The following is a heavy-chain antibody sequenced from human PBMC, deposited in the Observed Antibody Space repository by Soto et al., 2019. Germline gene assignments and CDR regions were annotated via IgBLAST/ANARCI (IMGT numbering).Heavy chain of an antibody. D-gene: IGHD3-22*01. CDR2: ISGSGGST. CDR3: AKVGRDSSGYPDY. J-gene: IGHJ4*02. Sequence: GGSLRLSCAASGFTFLLYAIIWVRQAPGKGLEWVSAISGSGGSTYYADSVKGRFPISRDNSKTTLSLQMNSLRAEDTAVYYCAKVGRDSSGYPDYWGQGTLVTVSS. CDR1: GFTFLLYA. V-gene: IGHV3-23*01.